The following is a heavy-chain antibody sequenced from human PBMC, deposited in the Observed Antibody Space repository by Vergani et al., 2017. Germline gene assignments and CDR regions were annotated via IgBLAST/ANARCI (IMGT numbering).Heavy chain of an antibody. CDR2: ISAYNGNT. D-gene: IGHD4-23*01. Sequence: QVQLVQSGAEVKKPGASVKVSCKASGYTFTSYGTSWVRQSPGQGLEWMGWISAYNGNTNYTQKLQGRVTMTTDTSTSTAYKELRSLSSAVTAVYYCARADTVANWCDPWGEGTLVTVSS. V-gene: IGHV1-18*01. J-gene: IGHJ5*02. CDR3: ARADTVANWCDP. CDR1: GYTFTSYG.